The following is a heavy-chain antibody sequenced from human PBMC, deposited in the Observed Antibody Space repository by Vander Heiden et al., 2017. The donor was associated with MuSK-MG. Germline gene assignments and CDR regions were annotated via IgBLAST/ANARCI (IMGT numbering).Heavy chain of an antibody. V-gene: IGHV4-31*03. D-gene: IGHD2-2*01. CDR2: IYYSGST. CDR1: GGSISSGGYY. J-gene: IGHJ4*02. CDR3: ARVPIVVVPAAYYFDY. Sequence: QVQLQESGPGLVKPSQTLSLTCTVSGGSISSGGYYWGWIRQHPGKGLEWIGYIYYSGSTYYNPSLKSRVTISVDTSKNQFSLKLSSVTAADTAVYYCARVPIVVVPAAYYFDYWGQGTLVIVSS.